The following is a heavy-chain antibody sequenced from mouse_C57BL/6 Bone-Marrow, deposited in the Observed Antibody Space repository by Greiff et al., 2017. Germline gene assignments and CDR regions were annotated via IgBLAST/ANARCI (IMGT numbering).Heavy chain of an antibody. CDR2: IWSGGST. CDR3: ARTRSSGYGYAMDY. CDR1: GFSLTSYG. Sequence: VKLMESGPGLVQPSQSLSITCTVSGFSLTSYGVHWVRQSPGKGLEWLGVIWSGGSTDYNAAFISRLSISKDNSKSQVFFKMNSLQADDTAIYYCARTRSSGYGYAMDYWGQGTSVTVSS. V-gene: IGHV2-2*01. D-gene: IGHD3-2*02. J-gene: IGHJ4*01.